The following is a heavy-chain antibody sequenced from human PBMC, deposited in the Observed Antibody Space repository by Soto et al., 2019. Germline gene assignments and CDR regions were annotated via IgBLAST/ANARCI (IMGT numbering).Heavy chain of an antibody. D-gene: IGHD5-12*01. CDR1: VFSGSSNS. CDR2: IHSDVTT. CDR3: ARELSGSWYNWFDP. Sequence: WWSLRLSCSASVFSGSSNSMSWVRQAPGKGLEWVSVIHSDVTTYYADSVKGRFIISRDNSKDTLYLQMNRLRAEDTAVYYCARELSGSWYNWFDPWGQGTLVTVSS. V-gene: IGHV3-53*01. J-gene: IGHJ5*02.